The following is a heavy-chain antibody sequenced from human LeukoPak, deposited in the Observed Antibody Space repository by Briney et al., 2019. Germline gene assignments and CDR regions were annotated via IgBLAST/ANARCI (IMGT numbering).Heavy chain of an antibody. D-gene: IGHD2-2*02. Sequence: ASVKVSCKASGYTFTSYDINWVRQATGQGLEWMGWMNPNSGNTGYAQKFQGRVTITRSTSISTAYMELSSLRSEDTAVYYCARGGYQLLYPYYYYYMDVWGKGTTVTVSS. CDR1: GYTFTSYD. V-gene: IGHV1-8*03. CDR3: ARGGYQLLYPYYYYYMDV. J-gene: IGHJ6*03. CDR2: MNPNSGNT.